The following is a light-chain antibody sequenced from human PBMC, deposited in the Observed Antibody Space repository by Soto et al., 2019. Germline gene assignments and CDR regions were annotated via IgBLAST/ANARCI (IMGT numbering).Light chain of an antibody. CDR1: QSISSY. V-gene: IGKV1-39*01. J-gene: IGKJ3*01. CDR2: AAS. Sequence: DIQMTQSPSSLSASVGDRVTITCRASQSISSYLNWYQQKPGKAPKLLIYAASSLQSGVPSRFSGSGSGTDFPLTISSLQPEDFATYYCQQSSSTLTFGPGTKVDIK. CDR3: QQSSSTLT.